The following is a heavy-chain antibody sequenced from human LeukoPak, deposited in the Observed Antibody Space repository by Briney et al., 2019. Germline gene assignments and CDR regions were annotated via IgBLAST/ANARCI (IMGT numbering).Heavy chain of an antibody. CDR2: IGIAGDT. Sequence: GGSLRLSCAASGFTFSSYDMHWVRQATGKGLEWVSAIGIAGDTYYPGSVKGRFTISRENAKNSLYLQMNSLRAGDTAVYYCARGKAYDSSGYYKLFDYWGQGTLVTVSS. V-gene: IGHV3-13*01. J-gene: IGHJ4*02. CDR1: GFTFSSYD. D-gene: IGHD3-22*01. CDR3: ARGKAYDSSGYYKLFDY.